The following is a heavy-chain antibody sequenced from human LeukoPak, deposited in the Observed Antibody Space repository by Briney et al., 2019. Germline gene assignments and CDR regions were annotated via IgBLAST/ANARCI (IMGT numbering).Heavy chain of an antibody. CDR2: IYHSGST. D-gene: IGHD6-19*01. Sequence: SETLSLTCTVSGYSISSGDYWGWIRQPPGKGLEWIGSIYHSGSTYYNPSLKSRVTISVDTSKNQFSLKLSSVTAADTAVYYCVRVGSGWLFDYWGQGTLVTVSS. CDR3: VRVGSGWLFDY. J-gene: IGHJ4*02. CDR1: GYSISSGDY. V-gene: IGHV4-38-2*02.